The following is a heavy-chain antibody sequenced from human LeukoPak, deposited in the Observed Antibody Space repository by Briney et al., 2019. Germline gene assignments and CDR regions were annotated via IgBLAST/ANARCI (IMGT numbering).Heavy chain of an antibody. J-gene: IGHJ3*02. CDR1: GFTFSSYA. CDR2: ISGSGGSI. D-gene: IGHD3-22*01. V-gene: IGHV3-23*01. Sequence: GGSLRLSCAASGFTFSSYAMSWVRQAPGKGLEWVSAISGSGGSIYYADSVKGRFTISRDNSKNTLYLQMNSLRAEDTAVYYCAKDPHYYDSSGLATDAFDIWGQGTMVTVSS. CDR3: AKDPHYYDSSGLATDAFDI.